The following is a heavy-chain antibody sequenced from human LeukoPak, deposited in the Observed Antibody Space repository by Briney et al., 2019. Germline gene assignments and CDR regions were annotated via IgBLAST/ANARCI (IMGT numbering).Heavy chain of an antibody. CDR2: IYHSGST. V-gene: IGHV4-34*01. CDR1: GGSFNTYY. Sequence: PSETLSLTCAVYGGSFNTYYWSWIRQPPGKGLEWIGYIYHSGSTYYNPSLKSRVTISVDRSKNQFSLKLSSVTAADTAVYYCARVPTGHTIFGAGDWFDPWGQGTLVTVSS. CDR3: ARVPTGHTIFGAGDWFDP. J-gene: IGHJ5*02. D-gene: IGHD3-3*01.